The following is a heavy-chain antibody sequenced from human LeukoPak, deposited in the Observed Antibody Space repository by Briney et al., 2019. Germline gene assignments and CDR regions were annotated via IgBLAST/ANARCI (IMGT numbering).Heavy chain of an antibody. Sequence: GGSLRLSCAASGFTFSSYSMNWVRQAPGKGLEWVSSIRGSSGYIYFADSVKGRFTISRDNAKNSLSLQMSSLRAEDTAVYYCARGHCSSTSRHPYYFDYWGQGTLVTVSS. CDR2: IRGSSGYI. CDR1: GFTFSSYS. J-gene: IGHJ4*02. D-gene: IGHD2-2*01. V-gene: IGHV3-21*01. CDR3: ARGHCSSTSRHPYYFDY.